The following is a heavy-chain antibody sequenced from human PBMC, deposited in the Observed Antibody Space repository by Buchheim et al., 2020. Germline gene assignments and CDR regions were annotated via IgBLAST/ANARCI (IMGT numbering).Heavy chain of an antibody. Sequence: EVQLVESGGGLVQPGGSLRLSCAASGFTFSTYGIVWVRQAPGEGLEWLSYISSSSSTIYYADSVRGRFTISRDNAQNSLYLQMNSLRDEDTAVYYCARVSTIGWTLEDWGQG. CDR3: ARVSTIGWTLED. CDR1: GFTFSTYG. V-gene: IGHV3-48*02. D-gene: IGHD2-2*01. J-gene: IGHJ4*02. CDR2: ISSSSSTI.